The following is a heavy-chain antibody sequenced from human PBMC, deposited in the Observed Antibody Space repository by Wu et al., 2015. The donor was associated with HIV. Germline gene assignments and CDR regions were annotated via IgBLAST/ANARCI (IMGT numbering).Heavy chain of an antibody. Sequence: QVQLVQSGAEVKKPGASVKVSCKASGYTFTGYYMHWVRQAPGQGLEWMGWINPNSGGTNYAQKFQGRVTMTRDTSISTAYMELSRLRSDDTAVYYCAREIAVAGTRAFDIWGQGDKWSPSLQ. CDR1: GYTFTGYY. CDR3: AREIAVAGTRAFDI. V-gene: IGHV1-2*02. CDR2: INPNSGGT. D-gene: IGHD6-19*01. J-gene: IGHJ3*02.